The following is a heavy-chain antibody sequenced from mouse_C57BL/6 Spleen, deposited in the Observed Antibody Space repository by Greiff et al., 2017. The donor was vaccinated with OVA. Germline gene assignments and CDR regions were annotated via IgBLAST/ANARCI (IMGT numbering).Heavy chain of an antibody. D-gene: IGHD3-2*01. V-gene: IGHV1-4*01. CDR1: GYTFTSYT. Sequence: QVQLKQSGAELARPGASVKMSCKASGYTFTSYTMHWVKQRPGQGLEWIGYINPSSGYTKYNQKFKDKATLTADKSSSTAYMQLSSLTSEDSAVYYCARSTGYFDVWGTGTTVTVSS. J-gene: IGHJ1*03. CDR3: ARSTGYFDV. CDR2: INPSSGYT.